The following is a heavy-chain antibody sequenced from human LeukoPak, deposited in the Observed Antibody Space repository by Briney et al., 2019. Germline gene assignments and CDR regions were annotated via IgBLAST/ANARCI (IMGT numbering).Heavy chain of an antibody. CDR1: GVSISSGDYY. Sequence: SQTLSLTCTVSGVSISSGDYYWSWIRQPPGKGLEWIGEINHSGSTNYNPSLKSRVTISVDTSKNQFSLKLSSVTAADTAVYYCARGRADIVLMVYAGRFDYWGQGTLVTVSS. D-gene: IGHD2-8*01. CDR2: INHSGST. V-gene: IGHV4-30-4*08. CDR3: ARGRADIVLMVYAGRFDY. J-gene: IGHJ4*02.